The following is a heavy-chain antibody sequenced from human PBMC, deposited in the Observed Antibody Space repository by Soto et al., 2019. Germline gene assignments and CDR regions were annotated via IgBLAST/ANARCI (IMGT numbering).Heavy chain of an antibody. CDR1: GFTFSNYA. J-gene: IGHJ4*02. CDR3: AKVYQYVGSRWTYLAY. CDR2: ISYYGSNK. Sequence: PGGSLRLSCAVSGFTFSNYAMHWVRQAPGKGLEWVAFISYYGSNKYYADSVKGRFTISRDNSKNTLYLQMNSLRAEDTAVYYCAKVYQYVGSRWTYLAYWGQGTLVTVSS. V-gene: IGHV3-30*18. D-gene: IGHD6-13*01.